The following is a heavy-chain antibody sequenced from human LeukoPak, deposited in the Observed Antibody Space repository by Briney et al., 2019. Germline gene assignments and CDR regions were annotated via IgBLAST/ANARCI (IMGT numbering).Heavy chain of an antibody. CDR3: AKLGSSGYKFDY. CDR1: GFSFSTYG. V-gene: IGHV3-23*01. J-gene: IGHJ4*02. Sequence: QPGGSLRLSCGASGFSFSTYGMTWVRQAPGKGLEWVSGISGSGESTYYADSVKGRFTISRDNSKNTLYLQMNSLRAEDTAVYYCAKLGSSGYKFDYWGQGTLVTVSS. CDR2: ISGSGEST. D-gene: IGHD3-22*01.